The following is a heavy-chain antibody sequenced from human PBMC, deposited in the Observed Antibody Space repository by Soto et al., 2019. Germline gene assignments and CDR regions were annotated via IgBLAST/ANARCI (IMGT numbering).Heavy chain of an antibody. Sequence: GGSLRLSCAASGFIFSSFAMHWVRQAPGKGLEWLAVISYDGSNKYYADSVKGRFTISRDNSKNTLSLEMNSLRGEDTAVYYCTKDPGGETFYYFGMDVWGQGTTVTVSS. V-gene: IGHV3-30*18. J-gene: IGHJ6*02. CDR3: TKDPGGETFYYFGMDV. CDR2: ISYDGSNK. D-gene: IGHD2-21*01. CDR1: GFIFSSFA.